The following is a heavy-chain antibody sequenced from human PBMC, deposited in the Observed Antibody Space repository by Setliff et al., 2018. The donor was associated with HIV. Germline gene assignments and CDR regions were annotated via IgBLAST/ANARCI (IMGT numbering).Heavy chain of an antibody. CDR1: GYSFTSYW. J-gene: IGHJ5*02. CDR3: ARRHRIGSTNGLFDT. CDR2: IYPDDSDT. D-gene: IGHD2-2*01. Sequence: ESLKISCKGSGYSFTSYWIGWVRQMPGKGLEWMGIIYPDDSDTRYNPSFQGQVIISVDKSINTAYLQWTVLKASDTAMYYCARRHRIGSTNGLFDTWGQGTLVTVSS. V-gene: IGHV5-51*01.